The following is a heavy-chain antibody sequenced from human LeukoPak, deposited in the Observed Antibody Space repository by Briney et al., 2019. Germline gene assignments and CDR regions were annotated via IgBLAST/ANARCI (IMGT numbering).Heavy chain of an antibody. J-gene: IGHJ4*02. CDR2: IYSGGST. D-gene: IGHD3-22*01. Sequence: PGGSLRLSCAASGFTVSSNYMSWVRQAPGKGLEWVSVIYSGGSTYYADSVKGRFTISRDNSKNTLYLQMNSLRAEDTAVYYCARVGAQYTGDSSGYYLNYYFDYWGQGTLVTVSS. V-gene: IGHV3-66*01. CDR1: GFTVSSNY. CDR3: ARVGAQYTGDSSGYYLNYYFDY.